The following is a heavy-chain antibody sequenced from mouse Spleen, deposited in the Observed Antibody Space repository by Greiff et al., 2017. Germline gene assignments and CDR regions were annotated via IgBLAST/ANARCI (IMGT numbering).Heavy chain of an antibody. V-gene: IGHV1-69*01. CDR3: ARFGGNYGFDY. CDR2: IDPSDSYT. CDR1: GYTFTSYW. Sequence: QVQLKQPGAELVMPGASVKLSCKASGYTFTSYWMHWVKQRPGQGLEWIGEIDPSDSYTNYNQKFKGKATLTVDKSSSTAYMQLSSLTSEDSAVYYCARFGGNYGFDYWGQGTTLTVSS. D-gene: IGHD2-1*01. J-gene: IGHJ2*01.